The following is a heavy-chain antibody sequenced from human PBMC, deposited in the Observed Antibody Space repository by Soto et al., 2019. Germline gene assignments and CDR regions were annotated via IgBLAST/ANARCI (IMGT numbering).Heavy chain of an antibody. V-gene: IGHV4-59*01. CDR3: AVGVKDSSSRHFDY. J-gene: IGHJ4*02. Sequence: SETLSLTCTVSGGSISSYYWSWIRQPPGKGLEWIGYIYYSGSTNYNPSLKSRVTISVDTSKNQFSLKLSSVTAADTAVYYCAVGVKDSSSRHFDYWGQGTLVTVSS. CDR2: IYYSGST. CDR1: GGSISSYY. D-gene: IGHD6-13*01.